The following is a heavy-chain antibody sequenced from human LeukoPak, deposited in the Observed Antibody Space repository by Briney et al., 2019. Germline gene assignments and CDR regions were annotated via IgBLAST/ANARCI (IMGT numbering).Heavy chain of an antibody. V-gene: IGHV1-69*05. CDR3: ARVTGPNSYYYYYMDV. D-gene: IGHD7-27*01. Sequence: SVKVSRKASGGTFSSYAISWVRQAPGQGLEWMGGIIPIFGTANYAQKFQGRVTITTDESTSTAYMELSRLRSEDTAVYYCARVTGPNSYYYYYMDVWGKGTTVTVSS. J-gene: IGHJ6*03. CDR2: IIPIFGTA. CDR1: GGTFSSYA.